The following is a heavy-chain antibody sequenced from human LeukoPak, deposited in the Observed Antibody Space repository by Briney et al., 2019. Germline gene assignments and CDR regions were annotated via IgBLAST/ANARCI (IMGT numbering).Heavy chain of an antibody. CDR3: ARSMTTVTTRFFDL. V-gene: IGHV3-20*04. J-gene: IGHJ2*01. CDR1: GFTFSSYG. D-gene: IGHD4-17*01. Sequence: GGSLRLSCAVSGFTFSSYGMSWVRQAPGKGLEWVSYITWNGVGTAYADSMKGRFTVSRDNVKNSLFLQMDSLRAEDTALYYCARSMTTVTTRFFDLWGRGTLVTVSS. CDR2: ITWNGVGT.